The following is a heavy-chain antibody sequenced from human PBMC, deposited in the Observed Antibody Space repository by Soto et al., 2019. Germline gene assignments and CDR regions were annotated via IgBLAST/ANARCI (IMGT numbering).Heavy chain of an antibody. CDR3: ARTVYSYGYVVFEY. J-gene: IGHJ4*02. Sequence: SETLSLTCSVSGGSISYSSYYWGWIRQPPGKGLEWIGSISYSGSTYYNPSLKSRVTISVDTSKNQFSLKLSSVTAADTAVYYCARTVYSYGYVVFEYWGQGTLVTVSS. D-gene: IGHD5-18*01. CDR1: GGSISYSSYY. V-gene: IGHV4-39*01. CDR2: ISYSGST.